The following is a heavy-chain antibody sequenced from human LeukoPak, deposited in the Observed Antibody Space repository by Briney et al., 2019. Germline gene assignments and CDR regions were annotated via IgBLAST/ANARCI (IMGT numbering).Heavy chain of an antibody. CDR1: GFTFSTYA. D-gene: IGHD3-10*01. Sequence: GGSLRLSCAASGFTFSTYAMHWVRQAPGKGLEYVSAISSDGDSTYNADSVKGRFTISRDNSKNTLYLQMSSLRTEDTAVYYCVRSSASSGPNCFDPWGQGTLVTVSS. CDR3: VRSSASSGPNCFDP. V-gene: IGHV3-64D*09. CDR2: ISSDGDST. J-gene: IGHJ5*02.